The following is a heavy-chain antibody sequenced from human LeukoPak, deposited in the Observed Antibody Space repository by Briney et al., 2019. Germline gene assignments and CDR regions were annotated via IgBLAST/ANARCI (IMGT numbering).Heavy chain of an antibody. CDR2: IIPIFGTA. V-gene: IGHV1-69*06. CDR1: GGTFSSYA. CDR3: ARGRGIAAAGTKFRMDYYYCMDV. D-gene: IGHD6-13*01. J-gene: IGHJ6*03. Sequence: SVKVSCKASGGTFSSYAISWVRQAPGQGLEWMGGIIPIFGTANYAQKFQGRVTITADKSTSTAYMELSSLRSEDTAVYYCARGRGIAAAGTKFRMDYYYCMDVWGKGTTVTVSS.